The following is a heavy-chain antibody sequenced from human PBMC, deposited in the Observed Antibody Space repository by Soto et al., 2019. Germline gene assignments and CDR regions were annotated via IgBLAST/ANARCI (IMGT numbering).Heavy chain of an antibody. CDR1: GGSFSGYY. V-gene: IGHV4-34*01. Sequence: SETLSLTCAVYGGSFSGYYWSWTRQPPGKGLEWIGEINHSGSTNYNPSLKSRVTISVDTSKNQFSLKLSSVTAADTAVYYCARMYSSSWYLPTGPWGQGTLVTVSS. D-gene: IGHD6-13*01. J-gene: IGHJ5*02. CDR3: ARMYSSSWYLPTGP. CDR2: INHSGST.